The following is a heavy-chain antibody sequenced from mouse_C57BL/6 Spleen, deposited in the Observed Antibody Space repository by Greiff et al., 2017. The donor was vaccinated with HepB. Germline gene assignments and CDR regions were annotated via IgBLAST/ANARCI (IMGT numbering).Heavy chain of an antibody. D-gene: IGHD1-1*01. V-gene: IGHV5-12*01. CDR2: ISNGGGST. CDR3: ARRDYAGYYAMDY. CDR1: GFTFSDYY. J-gene: IGHJ4*01. Sequence: EVQVVESGGGLVQPGGSLKLSCAASGFTFSDYYMYWVRQTPEKRLEWVAYISNGGGSTYYPDTVKGRFTISRDNAKNTLYLQMSRLKSEDTAMYYCARRDYAGYYAMDYWGQGTSVTVSS.